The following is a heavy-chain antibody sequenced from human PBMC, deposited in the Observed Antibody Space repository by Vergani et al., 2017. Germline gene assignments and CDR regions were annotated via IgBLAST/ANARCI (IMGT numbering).Heavy chain of an antibody. V-gene: IGHV1-2*06. CDR1: GYTFTGYY. D-gene: IGHD5-18*01. Sequence: QVQLVQSGAEVKKPGASVKVSCKASGYTFTGYYMHWVRQAPGQGLEWMGRINPNSGGTNYAQKFQGRVTMTRDTSISTAYMELSRLRSDDTAVYYCARNMDTAMVIYYYDGMDVWGQGTTVTVSS. J-gene: IGHJ6*02. CDR3: ARNMDTAMVIYYYDGMDV. CDR2: INPNSGGT.